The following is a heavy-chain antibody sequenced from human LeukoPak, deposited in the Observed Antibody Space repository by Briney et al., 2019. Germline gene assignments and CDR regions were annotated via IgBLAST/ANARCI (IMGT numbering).Heavy chain of an antibody. D-gene: IGHD5-12*01. Sequence: SETLSLTCAVYGGTFSGYYWSWIRQPPGKGLEWIASIYYSGTTYYNTSLKSRVTISVDTSKNRFSLKLNSVTAADTAVYFCARQSLRIGSNNWFDPWGQGTLVTVSS. V-gene: IGHV4-34*01. CDR2: IYYSGTT. CDR3: ARQSLRIGSNNWFDP. J-gene: IGHJ5*02. CDR1: GGTFSGYY.